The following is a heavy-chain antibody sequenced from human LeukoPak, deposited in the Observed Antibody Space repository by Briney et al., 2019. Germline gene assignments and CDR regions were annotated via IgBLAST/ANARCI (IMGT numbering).Heavy chain of an antibody. D-gene: IGHD6-13*01. J-gene: IGHJ4*02. CDR2: IYYSGST. Sequence: SETLSLTCTVSGGSFSSSSYYWGWIRQPPGKGLEWIGSIYYSGSTYYNPSLKSRVTISVDTSKNQFSLKLSSVTAADTAVYYCASPMYSSSWSDYWGQGTLVTVSS. V-gene: IGHV4-39*07. CDR1: GGSFSSSSYY. CDR3: ASPMYSSSWSDY.